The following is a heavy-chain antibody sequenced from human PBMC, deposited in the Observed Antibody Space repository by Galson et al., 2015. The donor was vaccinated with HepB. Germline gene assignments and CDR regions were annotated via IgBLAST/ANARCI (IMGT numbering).Heavy chain of an antibody. CDR2: INTNTGNP. V-gene: IGHV7-4-1*02. D-gene: IGHD6-13*01. CDR3: ARDLRRLAAAGWGLLNY. CDR1: GYTFTSYP. Sequence: SVKVSCKASGYTFTSYPMNWVRQAPGQGLEWMGWINTNTGNPTYAPGFTGRFVFSLDTSVSTAYLQISSLKAEDTAVYYCARDLRRLAAAGWGLLNYWGQGTLVTVSS. J-gene: IGHJ4*02.